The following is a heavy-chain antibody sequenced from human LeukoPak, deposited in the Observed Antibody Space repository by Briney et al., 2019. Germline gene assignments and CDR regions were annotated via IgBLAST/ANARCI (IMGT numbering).Heavy chain of an antibody. CDR3: ARVYGSGWTNPIDY. CDR1: GFTFSSYW. V-gene: IGHV3-74*01. D-gene: IGHD6-19*01. Sequence: PGGSLRPSCAASGFTFSSYWMHWVRQAPGKGLVWVSRINSDGSSTSYADSVKGRFTISRDNAKNTLYLQMNSLRAEDTAVYYCARVYGSGWTNPIDYSGQGTLVTVSS. CDR2: INSDGSST. J-gene: IGHJ4*02.